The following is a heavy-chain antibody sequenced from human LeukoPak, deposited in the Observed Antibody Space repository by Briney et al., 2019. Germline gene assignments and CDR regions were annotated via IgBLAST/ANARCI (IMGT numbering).Heavy chain of an antibody. CDR3: ARELGSGSFVWFDP. J-gene: IGHJ5*02. Sequence: ASVKVSCKASVYTFTGYYMHWVRQAPGQGLEWMGWINPNSGGTNYAQKFQGRVTMTRDTSISTAYMELSRLRSDDTAVYYCARELGSGSFVWFDPWGQGTLVTVSS. CDR1: VYTFTGYY. D-gene: IGHD3-10*01. CDR2: INPNSGGT. V-gene: IGHV1-2*02.